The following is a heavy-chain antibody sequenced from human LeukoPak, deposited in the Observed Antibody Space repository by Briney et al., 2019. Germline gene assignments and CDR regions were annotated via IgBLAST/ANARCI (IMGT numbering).Heavy chain of an antibody. CDR2: IYYSGST. D-gene: IGHD3-9*01. V-gene: IGHV4-39*01. J-gene: IGHJ4*02. Sequence: PSETLSLTCTVSGGSISSSSYYWGWIRQPPGKGLEWIGSIYYSGSTYYNPSLKSRVTISVDTSKNQFSLKLSSVTAADTAVYYCARHVSRLRYFDWLSLEYYFDYWGQRTLVTVSS. CDR3: ARHVSRLRYFDWLSLEYYFDY. CDR1: GGSISSSSYY.